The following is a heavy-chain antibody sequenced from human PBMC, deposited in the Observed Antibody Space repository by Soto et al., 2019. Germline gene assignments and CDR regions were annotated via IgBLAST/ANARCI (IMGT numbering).Heavy chain of an antibody. Sequence: SETLSLTCTVSGGSISSSSYYWGWIRQPPGKGLEWIGSIYYSGSTYYNPSLKSRVTISVDTSKNQFSLKLSSVTAADTAVYYCARSDVYCSSTSCYPRGAFDIWGQGTMVTVSS. CDR3: ARSDVYCSSTSCYPRGAFDI. CDR1: GGSISSSSYY. CDR2: IYYSGST. D-gene: IGHD2-2*01. J-gene: IGHJ3*02. V-gene: IGHV4-39*01.